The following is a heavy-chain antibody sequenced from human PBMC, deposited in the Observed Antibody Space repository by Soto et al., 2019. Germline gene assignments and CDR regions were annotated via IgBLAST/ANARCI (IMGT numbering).Heavy chain of an antibody. Sequence: SETLSLTCAVYGGSFSGYYWSWIRQPPGKGLEWIGEINHSGSTNYNPSLKSRVTISVDTSKNQFSLKLSSVTAADTAVYYCARGQARYNWNDVKFDPWGQGTLVTVSS. CDR2: INHSGST. CDR1: GGSFSGYY. D-gene: IGHD1-1*01. J-gene: IGHJ5*02. CDR3: ARGQARYNWNDVKFDP. V-gene: IGHV4-34*01.